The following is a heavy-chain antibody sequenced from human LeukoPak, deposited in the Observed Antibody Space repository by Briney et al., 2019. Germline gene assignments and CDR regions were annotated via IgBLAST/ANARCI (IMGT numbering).Heavy chain of an antibody. J-gene: IGHJ6*03. D-gene: IGHD6-13*01. CDR2: IYSGGST. V-gene: IGHV3-66*01. CDR1: GFTVSSNY. Sequence: PGGSLRLSCAASGFTVSSNYMSWVRQAPGKGLEWVSVIYSGGSTYYADSVKGRFTISRDNSKNTLYLQMNSLRAEDTAAYYCAREGKRQLVRHYMDVWGKGTTVTISS. CDR3: AREGKRQLVRHYMDV.